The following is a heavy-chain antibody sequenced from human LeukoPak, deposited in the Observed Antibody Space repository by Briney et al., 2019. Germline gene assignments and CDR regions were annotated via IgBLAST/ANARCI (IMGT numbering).Heavy chain of an antibody. J-gene: IGHJ6*02. V-gene: IGHV1-69*10. Sequence: SVKVSCKASGGTFSSYAISWVRQAPGQGLEWMGGIIPILGIANYAQKFQGRVTITADKSTSTAYMELSSLRSEDTAVYYCARKISRRDGYNYVDYYYYGMDVWGQGTTVTVSS. D-gene: IGHD5-24*01. CDR3: ARKISRRDGYNYVDYYYYGMDV. CDR2: IIPILGIA. CDR1: GGTFSSYA.